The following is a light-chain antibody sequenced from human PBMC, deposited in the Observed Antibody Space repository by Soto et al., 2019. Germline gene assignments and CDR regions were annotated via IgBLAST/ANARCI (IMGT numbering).Light chain of an antibody. J-gene: IGLJ3*02. CDR3: CSSVGSPNWV. Sequence: QSALTQPASVSGSPGQSITISCTGTSSDVGSCNCVSWYQQHPGKAPTLMIYEVNKRPSGISNRFSGSKSGNTASLTISGLQAEDDADYYCCSSVGSPNWVFGGGTKLTVL. CDR2: EVN. V-gene: IGLV2-23*02. CDR1: SSDVGSCNC.